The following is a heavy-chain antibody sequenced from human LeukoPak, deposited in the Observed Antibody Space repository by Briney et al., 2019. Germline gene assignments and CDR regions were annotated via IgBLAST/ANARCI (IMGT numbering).Heavy chain of an antibody. D-gene: IGHD4-17*01. V-gene: IGHV1-8*01. CDR2: MNPNSGNT. CDR1: GYTFTSYD. CDR3: ARGVDYGDYADY. J-gene: IGHJ4*02. Sequence: ASVKVSFKASGYTFTSYDINWVRQATGQGLEWMGWMNPNSGNTGYAQKFQGRVTMTRNTSISTAYMELSSLRSEDTAVYYCARGVDYGDYADYWGQGTLVTVSS.